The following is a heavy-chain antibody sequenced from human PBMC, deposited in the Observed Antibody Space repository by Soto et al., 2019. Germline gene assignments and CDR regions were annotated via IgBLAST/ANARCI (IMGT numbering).Heavy chain of an antibody. CDR1: GFTFSSYA. Sequence: EVQLLESGGGLVQPGGSLRLSCAASGFTFSSYAMSWVRQAPGKGLEWVSAISGSGGSTYYADSVKGRFTISRDNSKNTLYLQMNSVSAEDTAVDYCAKDRELGMVPWGQGTLVTVSS. CDR3: AKDRELGMVP. CDR2: ISGSGGST. D-gene: IGHD7-27*01. V-gene: IGHV3-23*01. J-gene: IGHJ5*02.